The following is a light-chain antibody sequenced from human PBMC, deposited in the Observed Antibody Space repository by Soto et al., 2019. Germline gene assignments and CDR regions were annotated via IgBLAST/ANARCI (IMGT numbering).Light chain of an antibody. CDR2: NVS. CDR1: SSDVGAYNF. J-gene: IGLJ1*01. CDR3: TSSTSRGTYV. V-gene: IGLV2-14*03. Sequence: QSALTQPASVSGSPGQSITISCTGTSSDVGAYNFVSWYRQHPGKAPKLIIYNVSDRPSGFFNRFSGSKSANTASLTISGLQAEDEADYYCTSSTSRGTYVFGTGTKVTVL.